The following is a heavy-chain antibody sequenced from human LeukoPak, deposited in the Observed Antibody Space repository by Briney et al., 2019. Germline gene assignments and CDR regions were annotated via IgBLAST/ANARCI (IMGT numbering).Heavy chain of an antibody. D-gene: IGHD3-22*01. CDR3: ARAPSYYYDSSAYRQPGHFQH. V-gene: IGHV4-31*11. J-gene: IGHJ1*01. CDR1: GGSFSGYY. CDR2: ISYSGNT. Sequence: SETLSLTCAVYGGSFSGYYWNWIRQHPGKGLGWIGYISYSGNTFYNPSLKSRVSISVDTSKNQFSLKLSSVTAADTAVYYCARAPSYYYDSSAYRQPGHFQHWGQGTLVTVSS.